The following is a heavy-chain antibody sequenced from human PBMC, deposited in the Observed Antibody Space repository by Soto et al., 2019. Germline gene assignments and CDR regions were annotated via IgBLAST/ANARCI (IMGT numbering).Heavy chain of an antibody. CDR1: GYTFTSYG. V-gene: IGHV1-18*01. Sequence: QVQLVQSGAEVKKPGASVKVSCKASGYTFTSYGISWVRQAPGQGREWMGWISAYNGNTNYAQKPQGRVTMTTDTSPSTAYMGRRSLRPADTAVYYCARDAGVSGELYYWGQGPLVTVAS. D-gene: IGHD3-16*01. CDR2: ISAYNGNT. J-gene: IGHJ4*02. CDR3: ARDAGVSGELYY.